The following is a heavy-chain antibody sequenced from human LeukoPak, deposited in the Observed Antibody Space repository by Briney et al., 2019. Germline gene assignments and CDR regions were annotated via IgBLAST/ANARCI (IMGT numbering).Heavy chain of an antibody. V-gene: IGHV4-59*01. D-gene: IGHD6-13*01. CDR2: IYYSGST. CDR3: ARGASSSWYSWVSGPLYYYYYYMDV. Sequence: PSETLSLTCTVSGGSISSYYWSWIRQPPGKGLEWIGYIYYSGSTNYNPSLKSRVTISVDTSKNQFSLKLSSVTAADTAVYYCARGASSSWYSWVSGPLYYYYYYMDVWGKGTTVTVSS. CDR1: GGSISSYY. J-gene: IGHJ6*03.